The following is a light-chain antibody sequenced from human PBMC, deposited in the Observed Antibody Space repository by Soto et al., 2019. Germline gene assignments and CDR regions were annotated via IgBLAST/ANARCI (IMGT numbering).Light chain of an antibody. CDR2: AAS. Sequence: EIVLTQSPGTLSLSPGERATLSCRASQSVSSAYLAWYQHKPGQPPTLLIYAASSRVTGIPDRFSGSGSGTDFTLNISRLEPEDFAVYYCQQYGSSATWTFGQGTKVEI. CDR3: QQYGSSATWT. CDR1: QSVSSAY. J-gene: IGKJ1*01. V-gene: IGKV3-20*01.